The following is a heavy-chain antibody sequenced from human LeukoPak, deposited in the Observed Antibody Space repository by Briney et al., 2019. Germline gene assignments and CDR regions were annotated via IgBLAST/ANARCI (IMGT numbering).Heavy chain of an antibody. CDR2: ISGSGGST. CDR1: GFTFSIYV. D-gene: IGHD5-12*01. J-gene: IGHJ4*02. CDR3: AKKSGYDYDFDY. Sequence: GGSLRLSCAASGFTFSIYVMNWVRQAPGQGLEWVSVISGSGGSTNYADSVKGRFTISRDNSKNTVYLQMNSLRAEDTAVYYCAKKSGYDYDFDYWGQGTLVTVSS. V-gene: IGHV3-23*01.